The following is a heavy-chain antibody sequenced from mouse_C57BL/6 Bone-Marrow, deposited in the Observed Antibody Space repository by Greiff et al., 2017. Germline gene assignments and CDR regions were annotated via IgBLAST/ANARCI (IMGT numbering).Heavy chain of an antibody. Sequence: QVTLTVSGPGILQPSQTLSLTCSFSGFSLSTFGLGVGWVRQPSGKGLEWLAHIWWDDDKYYNPALKSRLTIPKDTSKNHVFLKLANVDTADTATYYCARMGYLLGAYWGQGTLVTVSA. V-gene: IGHV8-8*01. CDR2: IWWDDDK. D-gene: IGHD3-1*01. CDR1: GFSLSTFGLG. J-gene: IGHJ3*01. CDR3: ARMGYLLGAY.